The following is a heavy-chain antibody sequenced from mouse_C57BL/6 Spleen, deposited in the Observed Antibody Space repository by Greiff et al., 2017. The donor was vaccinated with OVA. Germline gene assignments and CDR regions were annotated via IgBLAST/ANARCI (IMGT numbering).Heavy chain of an antibody. CDR3: ARRLERAWCAY. D-gene: IGHD2-13*01. V-gene: IGHV1-69*01. CDR2: IDPSDSYT. Sequence: VQLQQPGAELVMPGASVKLSCKASGYTFTSYWMHWVKQRPGQGLEWIGEIDPSDSYTNYNQKFKGKSTLTVDKSSSTAYMQLSSLTSEDAAVYYWARRLERAWCAYWGQGTLVTVSA. J-gene: IGHJ3*01. CDR1: GYTFTSYW.